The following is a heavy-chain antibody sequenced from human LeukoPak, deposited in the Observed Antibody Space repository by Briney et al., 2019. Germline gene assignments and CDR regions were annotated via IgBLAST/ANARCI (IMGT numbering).Heavy chain of an antibody. CDR1: GGSISSYY. J-gene: IGHJ4*02. CDR3: ARRASGSGFYYFDY. Sequence: PSETLSLTCTVSGGSISSYYWSWIRQPPGKGLEWIGCIYYSGSANYNPSLKSRVSLSADTSKNQFSLKPNSVTAADTAVYYCARRASGSGFYYFDYWGQGTLVTVSS. D-gene: IGHD6-19*01. V-gene: IGHV4-59*08. CDR2: IYYSGSA.